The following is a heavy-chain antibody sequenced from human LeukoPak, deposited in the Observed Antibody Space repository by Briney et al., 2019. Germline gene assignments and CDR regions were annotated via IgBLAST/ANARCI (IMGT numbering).Heavy chain of an antibody. J-gene: IGHJ4*02. D-gene: IGHD5-24*01. CDR2: INPNSGGT. V-gene: IGHV1-2*02. CDR3: ARGQGLQTSRYYFDY. Sequence: ASVKVSCTASGYTFTGYYMHWVRQAPGQGLEWMGWINPNSGGTNYAQKFQGRVTMTRDTSISTAYMELSRLRSDDTAVYYCARGQGLQTSRYYFDYWGQGTLVTVSS. CDR1: GYTFTGYY.